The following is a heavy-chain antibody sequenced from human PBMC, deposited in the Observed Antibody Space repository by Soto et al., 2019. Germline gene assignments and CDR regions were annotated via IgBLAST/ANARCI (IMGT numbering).Heavy chain of an antibody. CDR3: ARDHSLDGSGSYYYYYGMDV. Sequence: GGSLRLSCAASGFTFSDYYMSWIRQAPGKGLEWVSYISRSSSYTNYADSVKGRFTISRDNAKNSLYLQMNSLRAEDTAVYYCARDHSLDGSGSYYYYYGMDVWGQGTTVTVSS. J-gene: IGHJ6*02. D-gene: IGHD3-10*01. CDR1: GFTFSDYY. CDR2: ISRSSSYT. V-gene: IGHV3-11*06.